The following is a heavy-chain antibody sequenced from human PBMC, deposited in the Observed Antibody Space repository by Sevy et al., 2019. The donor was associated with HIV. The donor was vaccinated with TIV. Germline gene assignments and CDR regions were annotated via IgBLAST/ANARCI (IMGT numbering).Heavy chain of an antibody. J-gene: IGHJ4*02. CDR3: ARRSAAGGCPFDY. Sequence: ASVKVSCKTSGYMITSYGINWVRQAPGQGLEWMGWMSGYNGNTKYAQNFEGRVTMTIDTSTSTAYMELRSRRSDDTAVYFCARRSAAGGCPFDYRGQGTLVSVSS. CDR1: GYMITSYG. CDR2: MSGYNGNT. D-gene: IGHD2-15*01. V-gene: IGHV1-18*01.